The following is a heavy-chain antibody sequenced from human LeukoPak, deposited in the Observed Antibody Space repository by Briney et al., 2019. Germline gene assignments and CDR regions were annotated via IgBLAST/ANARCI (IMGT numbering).Heavy chain of an antibody. V-gene: IGHV3-48*03. J-gene: IGHJ5*02. CDR2: ISSSGSTI. Sequence: PGGSLRLSCAASGFTFSSYEMNWVRQAPGKGLEWVSYISSSGSTIYYADSVKGRFTISRDNAKNSLYLQMNSLRAEDTALYYCAKAKTSYSSGWYHNWFDPWGQGTLVTVSS. CDR1: GFTFSSYE. D-gene: IGHD6-19*01. CDR3: AKAKTSYSSGWYHNWFDP.